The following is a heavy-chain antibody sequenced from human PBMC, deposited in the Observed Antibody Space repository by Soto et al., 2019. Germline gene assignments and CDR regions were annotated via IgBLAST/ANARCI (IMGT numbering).Heavy chain of an antibody. D-gene: IGHD3-22*01. Sequence: QVQLVQSGAEVKKPGASVKVSCKASGDTFSSYAINWVRQAPGQGLEWMGGIIPMSGTANYAQKIKGRVTITSGESTSTVYMELSSLRSEDTAVYYCARVGPAHYYDSSGYYSPLDYWGQGTLVTVS. J-gene: IGHJ4*02. CDR2: IIPMSGTA. CDR3: ARVGPAHYYDSSGYYSPLDY. CDR1: GDTFSSYA. V-gene: IGHV1-69*01.